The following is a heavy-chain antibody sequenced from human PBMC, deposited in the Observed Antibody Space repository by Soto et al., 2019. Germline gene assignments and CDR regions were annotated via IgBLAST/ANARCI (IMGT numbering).Heavy chain of an antibody. CDR1: GGSISSGDYY. V-gene: IGHV4-30-4*01. J-gene: IGHJ5*02. D-gene: IGHD2-2*01. Sequence: QVQLQESGPGLVKPSQTLSLTCTFSGGSISSGDYYWSWIRQPPGKGMEWTGYIYYSGSTYYNPSLKSRVTISVDTSKNQFSLKLSSVTAADTAVYYCARDLQSCSSTSCWAVGWFDPWGQGTLVTVSS. CDR3: ARDLQSCSSTSCWAVGWFDP. CDR2: IYYSGST.